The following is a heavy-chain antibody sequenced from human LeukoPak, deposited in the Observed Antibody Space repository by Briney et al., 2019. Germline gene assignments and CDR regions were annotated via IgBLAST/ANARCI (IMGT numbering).Heavy chain of an antibody. CDR1: GFTFSSYA. CDR2: ISYDGSNK. D-gene: IGHD4-23*01. CDR3: ARPTTVYGGNFSLYG. J-gene: IGHJ4*02. Sequence: GGSLRLSCAASGFTFSSYAMHWVRQAPGKGLEWVAVISYDGSNKYYADSVKGRFTISRDNSKNTLYLQMNSLRAEDTAVYYCARPTTVYGGNFSLYGWGQGTLVTVS. V-gene: IGHV3-30*04.